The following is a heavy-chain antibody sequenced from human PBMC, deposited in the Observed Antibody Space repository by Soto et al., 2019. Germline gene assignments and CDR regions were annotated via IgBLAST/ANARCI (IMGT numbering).Heavy chain of an antibody. CDR2: IDPSDSYT. V-gene: IGHV5-10-1*01. Sequence: EVQLVQSGAEVKKPGESLRISCKGSGYSFTSYWISWLRQMPGKGLEWMGRIDPSDSYTNYSPSFQGHGTISADKSISTAYLQWSSLKASDTAIYYSARLAMDTRRGYYGMDVWGQGTTVTVSS. CDR1: GYSFTSYW. J-gene: IGHJ6*02. CDR3: ARLAMDTRRGYYGMDV. D-gene: IGHD6-19*01.